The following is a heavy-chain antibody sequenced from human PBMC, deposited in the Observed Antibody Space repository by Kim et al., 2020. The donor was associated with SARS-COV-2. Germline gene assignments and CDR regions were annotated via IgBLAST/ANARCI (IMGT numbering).Heavy chain of an antibody. V-gene: IGHV3-21*01. Sequence: GGSLRLSCAASGFTFSSYSMNWVRQAPGKGLEWVSSISSSSSYIYYADSVKGRFTISRDNAKNSLYLQMNSLRAEDTAVYYCASLPHYDFWSGPSVGYYGMDVWGQGTTVTVSS. CDR1: GFTFSSYS. CDR2: ISSSSSYI. J-gene: IGHJ6*02. CDR3: ASLPHYDFWSGPSVGYYGMDV. D-gene: IGHD3-3*01.